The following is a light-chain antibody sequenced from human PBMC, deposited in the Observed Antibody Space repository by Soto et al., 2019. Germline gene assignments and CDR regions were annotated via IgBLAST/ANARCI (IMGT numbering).Light chain of an antibody. J-gene: IGKJ1*01. CDR2: GAS. V-gene: IGKV3-20*01. CDR3: HQYGSSPAT. Sequence: EIVLTQSPGTLSLSPGERATLSCRASQSVTSNYLAWYQQKPGQAPRLIIYGASSKATGIPDRFSGSGSGTDFTLTISRVEPEDFVVYYCHQYGSSPATFGQGTTVEIK. CDR1: QSVTSNY.